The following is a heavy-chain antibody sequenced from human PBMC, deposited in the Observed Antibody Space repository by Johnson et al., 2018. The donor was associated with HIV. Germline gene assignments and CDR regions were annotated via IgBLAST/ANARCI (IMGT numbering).Heavy chain of an antibody. CDR3: ARAYSYGVFDI. Sequence: MLLVESGGGLVQPGGSLRLSCAASGFTVSSNYMSWVRQAPGKGLEWVSVIYSGDTTYYADSVKDRFTISIDNSKNTLYLQMNSLRAEDTALYYCARAYSYGVFDIWGQGTMVTVSS. CDR1: GFTVSSNY. J-gene: IGHJ3*02. D-gene: IGHD5-18*01. CDR2: IYSGDTT. V-gene: IGHV3-66*01.